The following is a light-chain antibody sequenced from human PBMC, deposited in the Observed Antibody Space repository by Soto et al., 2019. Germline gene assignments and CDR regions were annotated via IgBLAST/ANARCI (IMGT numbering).Light chain of an antibody. Sequence: DIQKTQSPSSLSASVGDRVTITCRASQSISTYLNWYKQKPGKAPKVLIYAASSLQSGVPSRFSGSGSGTDFTLTISSLQPEDFATYYCQQSYSTPLTFGGGTKVDIK. CDR1: QSISTY. V-gene: IGKV1-39*01. J-gene: IGKJ4*01. CDR3: QQSYSTPLT. CDR2: AAS.